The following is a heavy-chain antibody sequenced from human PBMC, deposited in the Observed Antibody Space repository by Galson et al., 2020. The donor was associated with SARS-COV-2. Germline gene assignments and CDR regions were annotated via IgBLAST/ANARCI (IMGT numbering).Heavy chain of an antibody. Sequence: SETLSLTCTVSGGSISSNHWSWIRQPPGKGLEWIAYIYYIGNTNYNPSLNSRVSISANTSKNQFSLKLRSVTSADTVVYYCARDREIWSGIKEGYIDGWGKGTSVTVSS. CDR2: IYYIGNT. D-gene: IGHD3-3*01. CDR1: GGSISSNH. J-gene: IGHJ6*03. V-gene: IGHV4-59*01. CDR3: ARDREIWSGIKEGYIDG.